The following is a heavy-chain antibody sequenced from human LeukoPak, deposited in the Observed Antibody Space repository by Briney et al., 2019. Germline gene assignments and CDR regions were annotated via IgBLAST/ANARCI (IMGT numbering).Heavy chain of an antibody. D-gene: IGHD3-10*01. CDR1: GFTFSSYW. CDR3: AGDSGDRTVDY. Sequence: GGSLRLSCAASGFTFSSYWMSWVRQAPGKGLEWVANLKQDGSEKYYVDSVKGRFTISRDNAKNSLYLQMNSLRAEDTAVYYCAGDSGDRTVDYWGQGTLVTVSS. J-gene: IGHJ4*02. CDR2: LKQDGSEK. V-gene: IGHV3-7*01.